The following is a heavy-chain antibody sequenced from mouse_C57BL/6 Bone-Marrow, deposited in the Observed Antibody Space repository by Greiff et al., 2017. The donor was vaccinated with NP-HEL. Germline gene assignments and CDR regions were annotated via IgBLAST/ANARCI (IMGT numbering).Heavy chain of an antibody. CDR2: ISYDGSN. V-gene: IGHV3-6*01. J-gene: IGHJ2*01. CDR1: GYSITSGYY. Sequence: EVQRVESGPGLVKPSQSLSLTCSVTGYSITSGYYWNWIRQFPGNKLEWMGYISYDGSNNYNPSLKNRISITRDTSKNQFFLKLNSVTTEDTATYYCARDYYGSSSFDYWGQGTTLTVSS. D-gene: IGHD1-1*01. CDR3: ARDYYGSSSFDY.